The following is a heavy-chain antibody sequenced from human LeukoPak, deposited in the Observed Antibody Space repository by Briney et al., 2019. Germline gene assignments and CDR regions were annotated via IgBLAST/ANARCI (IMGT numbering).Heavy chain of an antibody. Sequence: GASLQISCKASKYTFTDYWIAWVRQVPGKGLEWMGIIFPDDSETRYSPSFRGQVTISADKSITTAYLHWSGLKASDTGMYYCVRTVTGIKSPFDYWGQGTLVTVSS. CDR2: IFPDDSET. J-gene: IGHJ4*02. D-gene: IGHD1-1*01. CDR3: VRTVTGIKSPFDY. V-gene: IGHV5-51*01. CDR1: KYTFTDYW.